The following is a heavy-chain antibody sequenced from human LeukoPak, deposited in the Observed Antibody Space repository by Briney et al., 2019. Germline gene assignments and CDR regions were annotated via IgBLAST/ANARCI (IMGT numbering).Heavy chain of an antibody. CDR1: GGSFSGYY. J-gene: IGHJ4*02. CDR3: AREANFDDYSNYHS. Sequence: SETLSLTCAVYGGSFSGYYWSWIRQPPGKGLEWIGEINHSGSTNYNPSLKSRVTISVDTSKNQVSLKLTSLTAADTAVYYCAREANFDDYSNYHSWGQGILVTVSS. D-gene: IGHD4-11*01. V-gene: IGHV4-34*01. CDR2: INHSGST.